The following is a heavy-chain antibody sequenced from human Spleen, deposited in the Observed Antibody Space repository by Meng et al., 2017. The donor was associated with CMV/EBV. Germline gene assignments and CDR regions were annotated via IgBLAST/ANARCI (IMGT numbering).Heavy chain of an antibody. CDR2: ISPNSDGR. J-gene: IGHJ4*02. D-gene: IGHD3-10*01. V-gene: IGHV1-2*02. CDR1: GYTFTDHH. Sequence: ASVKVSCKASGYTFTDHHVHWVRQAPGQGLEWMGWISPNSDGRDYARKFRDRVTMARDTSITTVYMEVGRLRSDDTAVYYCARLSELGADFDYWGQGTLVTVSS. CDR3: ARLSELGADFDY.